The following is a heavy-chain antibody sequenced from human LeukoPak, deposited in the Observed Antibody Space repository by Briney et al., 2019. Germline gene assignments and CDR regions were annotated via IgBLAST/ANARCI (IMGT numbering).Heavy chain of an antibody. D-gene: IGHD3-22*01. Sequence: SETLSLTCTVSGGSISSGSYYWSWIRQPPGKGLEWIGSIYHSGSTSYNPSLKSRVTISVDTSKNQFSLNLSSVTGADTAVYYCARSPISMIVGHYYYYMGVWGKGTTVTVSS. V-gene: IGHV4-39*07. J-gene: IGHJ6*03. CDR3: ARSPISMIVGHYYYYMGV. CDR2: IYHSGST. CDR1: GGSISSGSYY.